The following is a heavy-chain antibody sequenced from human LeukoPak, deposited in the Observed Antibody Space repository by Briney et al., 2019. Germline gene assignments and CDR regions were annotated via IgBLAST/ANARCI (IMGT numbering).Heavy chain of an antibody. CDR1: GGSITSNNW. CDR2: IYHTGNS. Sequence: PSETLSLTCAVSGGSITSNNWWSWVRQSPGKGLEWIGEIYHTGNSNYNPSLKSRVTISVDKSKNQFSMKLTSVTAEDTAFYYCARDVGARLPGYWGQGILVTVSS. D-gene: IGHD6-6*01. V-gene: IGHV4-4*02. J-gene: IGHJ4*02. CDR3: ARDVGARLPGY.